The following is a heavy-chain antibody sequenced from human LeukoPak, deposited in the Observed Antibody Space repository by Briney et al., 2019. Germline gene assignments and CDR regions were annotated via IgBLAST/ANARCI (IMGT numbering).Heavy chain of an antibody. D-gene: IGHD6-19*01. Sequence: ASVKVSCKASGYTFTGYYMHWVRQAPGQGLEWMGWINPNRGATKYAQKFQGRVTMTRDTSISTLYMELSRLRSDDTAVYYCARVRAYSSGWNFGYWGQGALVTVSS. V-gene: IGHV1-2*02. CDR3: ARVRAYSSGWNFGY. CDR1: GYTFTGYY. J-gene: IGHJ4*02. CDR2: INPNRGAT.